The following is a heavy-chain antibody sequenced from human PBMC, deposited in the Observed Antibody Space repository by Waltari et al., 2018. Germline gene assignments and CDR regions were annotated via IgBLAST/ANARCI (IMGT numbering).Heavy chain of an antibody. CDR3: ARGGFDDYGDLNWSYGMDV. V-gene: IGHV4-59*09. CDR2: IYYSGST. D-gene: IGHD4-17*01. Sequence: DIYYSGSTNYNPSLKSRVTISVDTSKNQFSLKLSSVTAADTAVYYCARGGFDDYGDLNWSYGMDVWGQGTTVTVSS. J-gene: IGHJ6*02.